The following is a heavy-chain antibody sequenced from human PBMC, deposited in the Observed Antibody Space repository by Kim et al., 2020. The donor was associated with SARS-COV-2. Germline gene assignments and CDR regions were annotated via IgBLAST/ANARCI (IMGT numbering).Heavy chain of an antibody. V-gene: IGHV3-30*02. Sequence: YADSVKGRFTISRDNSKNTLYLQMNSLRAEDTAVYYCAKDRRGSGSYLDYWGQGTLVTVSS. D-gene: IGHD3-10*01. J-gene: IGHJ4*02. CDR3: AKDRRGSGSYLDY.